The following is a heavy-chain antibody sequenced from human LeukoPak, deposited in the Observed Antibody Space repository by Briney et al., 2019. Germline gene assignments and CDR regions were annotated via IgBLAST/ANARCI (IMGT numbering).Heavy chain of an antibody. Sequence: PGGSLRLACAASGFSFNTYSMTWVRQAPGKGLEWVSIISRTSESTFYADSVKGRFTISRDNAKNSLYLQMNSLRAEDTAVYYCARAAQQWPGNYYYYMDVWGKGTTVTISS. CDR3: ARAAQQWPGNYYYYMDV. D-gene: IGHD6-19*01. V-gene: IGHV3-21*01. J-gene: IGHJ6*03. CDR1: GFSFNTYS. CDR2: ISRTSEST.